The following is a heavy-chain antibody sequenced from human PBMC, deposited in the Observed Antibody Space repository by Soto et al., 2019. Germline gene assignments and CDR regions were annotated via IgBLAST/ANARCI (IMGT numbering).Heavy chain of an antibody. J-gene: IGHJ4*02. CDR3: ARDGYYHEAGGGLGDY. D-gene: IGHD3-22*01. V-gene: IGHV3-33*01. Sequence: QVQLVESGGGVVQPGRSLRLSCAASGFTFSSYGMHWVRQAPGKGLEWVAVIWYDGSNKYYADSVKGRFTISRDNSKKPLYLRMNSLRAEETAVYYCARDGYYHEAGGGLGDYWGQGTLVTVSS. CDR2: IWYDGSNK. CDR1: GFTFSSYG.